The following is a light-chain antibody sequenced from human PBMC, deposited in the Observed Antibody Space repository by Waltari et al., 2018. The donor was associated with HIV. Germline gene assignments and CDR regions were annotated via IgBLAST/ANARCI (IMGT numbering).Light chain of an antibody. J-gene: IGKJ2*01. CDR1: QSVRTS. Sequence: VSPGESVTLSCRASQSVRTSLAWYQQKPGQAPRLLIYGASTRATGIPARFSGSGSGTEFTLTISSLQSEDSAVYHCQQYDDWPPFTFGQGTKLEIK. CDR3: QQYDDWPPFT. CDR2: GAS. V-gene: IGKV3-15*01.